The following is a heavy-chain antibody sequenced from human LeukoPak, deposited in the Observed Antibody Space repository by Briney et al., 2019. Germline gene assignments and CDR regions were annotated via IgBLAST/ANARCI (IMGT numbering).Heavy chain of an antibody. CDR3: ARDPLDCSGGRCSDY. Sequence: SVKVSCKASGGTFSSYAISWVRQAPGQGLEWMGRIIPIFGTANYAQKFQGRVTITTDESTSTAYMELSSLRSEDTAVYYCARDPLDCSGGRCSDYWGQGTLVTVPS. V-gene: IGHV1-69*05. D-gene: IGHD2-15*01. CDR1: GGTFSSYA. J-gene: IGHJ4*02. CDR2: IIPIFGTA.